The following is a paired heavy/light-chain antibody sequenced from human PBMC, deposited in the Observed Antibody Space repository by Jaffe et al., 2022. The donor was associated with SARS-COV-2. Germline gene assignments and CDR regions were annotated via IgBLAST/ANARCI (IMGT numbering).Heavy chain of an antibody. CDR2: ISYDGSNK. Sequence: QVQLVESGGGVVQPGRSLRLSCAASGFTFSSYGMHWVRQAPGKGLEWVAVISYDGSNKYYADSVKGRFTISRDNSKNTLYLQMNSLRAEDTAVYYCAKDGEVLRFLEWTTPRAYFDYWGQGTLVTVSS. D-gene: IGHD3-3*01. V-gene: IGHV3-30*18. CDR1: GFTFSSYG. J-gene: IGHJ4*02. CDR3: AKDGEVLRFLEWTTPRAYFDY.
Light chain of an antibody. Sequence: SYVLTQPPSVSVAPGQTARITCGGNNIGSKSVHWYQQKPGQAPVLVVYDDSDRPSGIPERFSGSNSGNTATLTISRVEAGDEADYYCQVWDSSSDHGVVFGGGTKLTVL. J-gene: IGLJ2*01. CDR1: NIGSKS. CDR2: DDS. V-gene: IGLV3-21*02. CDR3: QVWDSSSDHGVV.